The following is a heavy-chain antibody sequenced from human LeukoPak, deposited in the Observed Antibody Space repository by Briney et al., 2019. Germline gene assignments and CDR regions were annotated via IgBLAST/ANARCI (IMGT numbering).Heavy chain of an antibody. CDR3: AKGSYYDSSGSFYFDY. J-gene: IGHJ4*02. CDR1: GFTFSSYA. CDR2: ISGSGDNT. V-gene: IGHV3-23*01. D-gene: IGHD3-22*01. Sequence: GGSLRLSCAASGFTFSSYAMSWVRRAPGKGLEWVSGISGSGDNTYYADSVKGRLTISRDNSKNTLYVQVNSLGTEDTAAYYCAKGSYYDSSGSFYFDYWGQGTLVTVSS.